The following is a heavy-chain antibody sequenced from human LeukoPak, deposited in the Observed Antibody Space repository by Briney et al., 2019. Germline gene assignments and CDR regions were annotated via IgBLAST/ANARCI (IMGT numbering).Heavy chain of an antibody. V-gene: IGHV7-4-1*02. CDR1: GYTFTSYD. CDR2: INTNTGNP. CDR3: ARSNNDGDYLGVGFDY. J-gene: IGHJ4*02. Sequence: GASVKVSCKASGYTFTSYDVSWVRQAPGQGLEWMGWINTNTGNPTYAQGFTGRFVFSLDTSVSTAYLQISSLQAEDTAVYYCARSNNDGDYLGVGFDYWGQGTLVTVSS. D-gene: IGHD4-17*01.